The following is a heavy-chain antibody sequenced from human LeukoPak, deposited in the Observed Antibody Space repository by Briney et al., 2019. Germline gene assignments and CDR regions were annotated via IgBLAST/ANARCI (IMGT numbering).Heavy chain of an antibody. CDR3: ARQFGLMRSYRHLDH. V-gene: IGHV4-59*08. CDR1: GGSISSYY. Sequence: PSETLSLTCNVSGGSISSYYWTWVRQPPGQTLQWIGNVYFNGDTDFNPSLTSRVTISVDTSNNQLSLKLSSVTAADTAVYYCARQFGLMRSYRHLDHWGPGILVTVSA. CDR2: VYFNGDT. J-gene: IGHJ4*02. D-gene: IGHD3/OR15-3a*01.